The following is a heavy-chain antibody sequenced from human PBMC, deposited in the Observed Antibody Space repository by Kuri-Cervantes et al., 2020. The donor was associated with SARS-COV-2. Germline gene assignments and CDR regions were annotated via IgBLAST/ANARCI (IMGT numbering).Heavy chain of an antibody. CDR3: SKDLSTVLRFLEWLLGFDY. CDR2: IYSGGST. J-gene: IGHJ4*02. CDR1: GFTVSSNY. Sequence: GESLKISCAASGFTVSSNYMGWVRQAPGKGMEWVSVIYSGGSTYYADSVNGRFTISRDNAKSTLYLQMNSLRAEDTAVYYCSKDLSTVLRFLEWLLGFDYWGQGTRVTVSS. D-gene: IGHD3-3*01. V-gene: IGHV3-53*01.